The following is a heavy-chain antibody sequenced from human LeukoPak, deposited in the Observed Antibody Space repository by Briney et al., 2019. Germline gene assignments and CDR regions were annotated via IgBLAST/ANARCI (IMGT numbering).Heavy chain of an antibody. D-gene: IGHD1-26*01. CDR2: IIPIFGTA. J-gene: IGHJ4*02. V-gene: IGHV1-69*01. CDR1: GGTFSSYA. CDR3: ARNSRTIDSFDY. Sequence: SVKVSCKAPGGTFSSYAISWVRQAPGQGLEWMGGIIPIFGTANYAQKFQGRVTITADESTSTAYMELSSLRSEDTAVYYCARNSRTIDSFDYWGQGTLVTVSS.